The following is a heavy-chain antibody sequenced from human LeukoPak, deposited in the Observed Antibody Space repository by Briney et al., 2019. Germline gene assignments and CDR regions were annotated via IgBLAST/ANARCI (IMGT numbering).Heavy chain of an antibody. V-gene: IGHV4-31*03. J-gene: IGHJ4*02. D-gene: IGHD3-3*01. CDR1: GSSVSSDEYY. Sequence: SQTLSLTCSVSGSSVSSDEYYWSWVRQHPGKGLEWIGYVYYSGSPYYIPSLESRVTMSVEVSKNQFSLELRSVTAADTAVYHCARVKVLRFLEWFLDFWGQGALVTVSS. CDR3: ARVKVLRFLEWFLDF. CDR2: VYYSGSP.